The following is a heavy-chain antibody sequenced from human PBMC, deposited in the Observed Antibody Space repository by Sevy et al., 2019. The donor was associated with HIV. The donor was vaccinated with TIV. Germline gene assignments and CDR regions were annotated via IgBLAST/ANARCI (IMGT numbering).Heavy chain of an antibody. CDR1: GFTFSSYT. J-gene: IGHJ4*01. D-gene: IGHD2-2*01. CDR2: ISSSSRYI. V-gene: IGHV3-21*01. CDR3: ARDGGCSTTSCLLYFDY. Sequence: GGSLRLSCAVSGFTFSSYTMNWVRQAPGKGLEWVSSISSSSRYIYYADSVKGRLTISRDNAKNSVYLQMNSLRTEDTAVYYCARDGGCSTTSCLLYFDYWGQGTLVTVSS.